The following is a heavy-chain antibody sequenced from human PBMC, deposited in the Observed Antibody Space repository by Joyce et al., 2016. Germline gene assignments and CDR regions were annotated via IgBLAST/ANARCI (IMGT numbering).Heavy chain of an antibody. J-gene: IGHJ1*01. CDR3: ARRRD. Sequence: EVQVVESGGDLIQPGGSVRLSCAVSGFTVSNSDMNWVRRAPGKGLGWVSVRYGGGGTYYADSVKGRFTISRDNSKNTLYLQMNSLRAEDTAVYYCARRRDWGQGTLVIVSS. CDR2: RYGGGGT. CDR1: GFTVSNSD. V-gene: IGHV3-53*01.